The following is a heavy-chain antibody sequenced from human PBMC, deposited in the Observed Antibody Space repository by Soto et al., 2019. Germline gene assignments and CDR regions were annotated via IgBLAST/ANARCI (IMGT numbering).Heavy chain of an antibody. D-gene: IGHD5-12*01. Sequence: SETLSLTCTVSGGSISSYYWSWIRQPPGKGLEWIGYTYYSGSTNYNPSLKSRVTISVDTSKNQFSLKLSSVTAADTAVYYCARVAGGYSGYGNFDYWGQGTLVTVS. J-gene: IGHJ4*02. V-gene: IGHV4-59*01. CDR2: TYYSGST. CDR3: ARVAGGYSGYGNFDY. CDR1: GGSISSYY.